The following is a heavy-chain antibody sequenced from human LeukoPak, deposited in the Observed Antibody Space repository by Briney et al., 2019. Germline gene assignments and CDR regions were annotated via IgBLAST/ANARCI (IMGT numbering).Heavy chain of an antibody. V-gene: IGHV1-46*01. CDR2: INPSGGST. CDR3: ARPQFSIAAAVSYNWFDP. CDR1: GYTFTTYY. Sequence: ASVKVSCKASGYTFTTYYMHWVRQAPGQGLEWMGIINPSGGSTTYAQKFQGRVTMTRDTSISTAYMELSRLRSDDTAVYYCARPQFSIAAAVSYNWFDPWGQGTLVTVSS. D-gene: IGHD6-13*01. J-gene: IGHJ5*02.